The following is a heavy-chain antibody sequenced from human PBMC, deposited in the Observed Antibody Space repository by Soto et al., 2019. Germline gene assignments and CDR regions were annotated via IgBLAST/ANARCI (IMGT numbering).Heavy chain of an antibody. CDR3: AREPPGPDYGMDV. J-gene: IGHJ6*02. Sequence: GGSLRLSCAASGFTFSSYSMNWVRQAPGKGLEWVSSISSSSSYIYYADSVKGRFTISRDNTKNSLYLQMNSLRAEDTAVYYCAREPPGPDYGMDVWGQGTTVTVSS. CDR1: GFTFSSYS. CDR2: ISSSSSYI. V-gene: IGHV3-21*01.